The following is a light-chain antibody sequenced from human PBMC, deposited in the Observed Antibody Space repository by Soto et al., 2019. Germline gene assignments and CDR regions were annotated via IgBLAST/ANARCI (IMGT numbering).Light chain of an antibody. CDR1: QSVSSN. CDR3: QQYNNWPPYT. Sequence: EIVMMQSPATLSVSPGERATLSCRASQSVSSNLAWYQQKPGQAPRLLIYGASTRATGIPARFSGSGSGTKFTLTISSLQSEDFAVYYCQQYNNWPPYTFGQGTKLEIK. CDR2: GAS. J-gene: IGKJ2*01. V-gene: IGKV3-15*01.